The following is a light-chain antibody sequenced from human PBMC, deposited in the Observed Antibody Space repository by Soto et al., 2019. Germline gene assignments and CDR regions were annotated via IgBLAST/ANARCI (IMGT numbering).Light chain of an antibody. CDR2: GAS. CDR3: QQYGSSRT. V-gene: IGKV3-20*01. CDR1: QSVSSSY. Sequence: EIVLTQSPGTLSLSPGERATLSCRASQSVSSSYLAWYQQKPGQAPRLLIYGASTRATGIPDRFSGSGSGTGFTLTISSLEPEDFEVYYCQQYGSSRTFGQGTKVEIK. J-gene: IGKJ1*01.